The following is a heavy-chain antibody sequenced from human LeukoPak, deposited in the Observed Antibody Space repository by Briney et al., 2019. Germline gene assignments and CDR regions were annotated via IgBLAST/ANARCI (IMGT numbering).Heavy chain of an antibody. J-gene: IGHJ4*02. CDR1: GYTFTSYY. Sequence: ASVKVSCKASGYTFTSYYMHWVRQAPGQGLEWMGIINPSGGSTSCAQKFQGRVTMTRDTSTSTVYMELSSLRSEDTAVYYCARDPAGITGTTWVFDYWGQGTLVTVSS. CDR3: ARDPAGITGTTWVFDY. D-gene: IGHD1-20*01. CDR2: INPSGGST. V-gene: IGHV1-46*01.